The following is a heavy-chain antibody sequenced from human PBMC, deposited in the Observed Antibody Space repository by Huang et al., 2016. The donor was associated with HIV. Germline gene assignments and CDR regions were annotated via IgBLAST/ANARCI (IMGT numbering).Heavy chain of an antibody. J-gene: IGHJ3*02. CDR1: GFTFGDYG. D-gene: IGHD3-22*01. CDR2: INWNGGST. CDR3: ARQTYYYDSSGYGAGAFDI. Sequence: EVQLVESGGGVVRPGGSLRLSCAASGFTFGDYGMCWVRQAPGKGLEWVSCINWNGGSTGYADSVKGRLTISRDNAKNSLYLQMNSLRAEDTALYHCARQTYYYDSSGYGAGAFDIWGQGTMVTVSS. V-gene: IGHV3-20*01.